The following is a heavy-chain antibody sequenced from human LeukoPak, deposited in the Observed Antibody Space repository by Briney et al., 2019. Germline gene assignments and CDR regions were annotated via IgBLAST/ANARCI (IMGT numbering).Heavy chain of an antibody. CDR1: GGSINSYY. J-gene: IGHJ4*02. V-gene: IGHV4-4*09. CDR2: IYNSGSV. Sequence: SETLSLTCTVSGGSINSYYWSWIRQPPGKGLEWIGYIYNSGSVNYNPSLKSRVTISVDTSKNQFSLKLSSVTAADTAVYYCARLGSHFDYWGQGTLVTVSS. CDR3: ARLGSHFDY.